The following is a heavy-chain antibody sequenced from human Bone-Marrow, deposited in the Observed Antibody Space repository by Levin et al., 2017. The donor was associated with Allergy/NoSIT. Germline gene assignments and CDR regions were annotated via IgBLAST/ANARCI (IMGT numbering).Heavy chain of an antibody. J-gene: IGHJ4*02. V-gene: IGHV3-23*01. D-gene: IGHD1-1*01. CDR3: AKTGPLYLDH. Sequence: PGGSLRLSCAASGVSFGNEGMAWVRQPPGKGLECVSAISTHGRYTYYTDSVKGRFTISRDNSRNTLYLEMNSLTVEDTALYFCAKTGPLYLDHWGQGTLVTVSS. CDR2: ISTHGRYT. CDR1: GVSFGNEG.